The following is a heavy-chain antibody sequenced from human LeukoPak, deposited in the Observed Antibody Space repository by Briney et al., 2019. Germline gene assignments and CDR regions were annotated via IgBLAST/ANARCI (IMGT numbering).Heavy chain of an antibody. V-gene: IGHV4-39*07. CDR3: ARGRRGGYSYGWVRYMDV. CDR2: IYYSGST. Sequence: SETLSLTCTVSGGSISSSSYYWGWIRQPPGKGLEWIGSIYYSGSTYYNPSLKSRVTISVDTSKNQFSLKLSSVTAADTAVYYCARGRRGGYSYGWVRYMDVWGKGTTVTVSS. CDR1: GGSISSSSYY. D-gene: IGHD5-18*01. J-gene: IGHJ6*03.